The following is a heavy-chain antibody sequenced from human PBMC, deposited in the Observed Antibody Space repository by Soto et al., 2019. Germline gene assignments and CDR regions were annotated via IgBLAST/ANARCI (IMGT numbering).Heavy chain of an antibody. Sequence: EVRLLESGGGLVEPGGSLRLSCTGSGFSFETYGMTWVRQAPGKGLEWVSGISGSGDNTYYADSVKGRFTISGDNARKTVYLQVVSLRAEDTATYYCAKDPYVGWYCSGGTCPITSWGQGTLVIVSS. CDR1: GFSFETYG. V-gene: IGHV3-23*01. J-gene: IGHJ5*02. D-gene: IGHD2-15*01. CDR3: AKDPYVGWYCSGGTCPITS. CDR2: ISGSGDNT.